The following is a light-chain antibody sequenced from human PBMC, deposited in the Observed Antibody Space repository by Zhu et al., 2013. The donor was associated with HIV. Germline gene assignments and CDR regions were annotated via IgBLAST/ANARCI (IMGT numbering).Light chain of an antibody. CDR2: AAS. Sequence: DIQLTQSPSFLSASVGDRVTITCRASQDIGKYLAWYQQKPGKAPTLLVYAASTTADEVPSRFSGRGSGTEFTLTISSLQPEDFATYYCLQHSSYPLTFGGGTKVEI. CDR1: QDIGKY. J-gene: IGKJ4*01. V-gene: IGKV1-9*01. CDR3: LQHSSYPLT.